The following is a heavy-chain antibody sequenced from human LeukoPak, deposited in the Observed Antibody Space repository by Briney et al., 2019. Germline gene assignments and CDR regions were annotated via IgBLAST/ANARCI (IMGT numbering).Heavy chain of an antibody. CDR1: GFTFSGSA. D-gene: IGHD6-13*01. CDR2: IRSKANTYAT. V-gene: IGHV3-73*01. CDR3: SAAVGTDFYDYGMGV. Sequence: PGGSLRLSCAASGFTFSGSAMHWVRQASGKGLEWVGRIRSKANTYATAYAASVKGRFSISRDDSKNTAYLQLNSLKTEDTAVYYCSAAVGTDFYDYGMGVWGQGTTVTVSS. J-gene: IGHJ6*02.